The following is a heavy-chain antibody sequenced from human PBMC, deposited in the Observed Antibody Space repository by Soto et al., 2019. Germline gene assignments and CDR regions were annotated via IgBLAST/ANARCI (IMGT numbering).Heavy chain of an antibody. Sequence: SVKVSCKASGGTFSSYAISWVRQAPGQGLEWMGGIIPIFGTANYAQKFQGRVTITADESTSTAYMELSSLRSEDTAVYYCARDRRHYDILTGYPPHYYYYGMDVWGQGTTVTVSS. V-gene: IGHV1-69*13. CDR1: GGTFSSYA. CDR3: ARDRRHYDILTGYPPHYYYYGMDV. J-gene: IGHJ6*02. CDR2: IIPIFGTA. D-gene: IGHD3-9*01.